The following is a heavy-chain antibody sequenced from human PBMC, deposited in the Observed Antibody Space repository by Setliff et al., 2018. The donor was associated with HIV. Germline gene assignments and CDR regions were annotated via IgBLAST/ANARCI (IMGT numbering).Heavy chain of an antibody. CDR2: IGQDGSEK. J-gene: IGHJ6*03. D-gene: IGHD1-26*01. CDR3: ARWELYYYYMDV. V-gene: IGHV3-7*01. CDR1: GFNFNSYA. Sequence: GGSLRLSCAASGFNFNSYAMGWVRQAPGKGLEWVANIGQDGSEKNYVDSVKGRFTISRDNAKNSMDLQMNSLRAEDTAVYYCARWELYYYYMDVWGKGTTVTVSS.